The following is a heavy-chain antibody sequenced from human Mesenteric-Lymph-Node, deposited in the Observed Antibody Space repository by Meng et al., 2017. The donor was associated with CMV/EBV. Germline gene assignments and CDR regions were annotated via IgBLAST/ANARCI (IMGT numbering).Heavy chain of an antibody. J-gene: IGHJ4*02. Sequence: ASVKVSCKASGYTFTSYGISWVRQAPGQGLEWMGWISTYDDKTNYAQKFQGRVTLSTDTSTSTAYMELRSLRSDDSAVYYCARDFDSGVPAAIAYWGQGTLVTVSS. CDR2: ISTYDDKT. CDR1: GYTFTSYG. V-gene: IGHV1-18*01. D-gene: IGHD2-2*01. CDR3: ARDFDSGVPAAIAY.